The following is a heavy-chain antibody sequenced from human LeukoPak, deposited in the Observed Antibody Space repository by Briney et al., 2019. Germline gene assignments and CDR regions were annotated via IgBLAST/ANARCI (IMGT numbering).Heavy chain of an antibody. CDR2: INHSGST. Sequence: PSETLSLTCAVYGGSFSGYYWSWIRQPPGKGLEWIGEINHSGSTNYNPSLKSRVTISVDTSKNQFSLKLSSVTAAGTAVYYCARAMVRGVIPSGYWGQGTLVTVSS. J-gene: IGHJ4*02. CDR3: ARAMVRGVIPSGY. CDR1: GGSFSGYY. D-gene: IGHD3-10*01. V-gene: IGHV4-34*01.